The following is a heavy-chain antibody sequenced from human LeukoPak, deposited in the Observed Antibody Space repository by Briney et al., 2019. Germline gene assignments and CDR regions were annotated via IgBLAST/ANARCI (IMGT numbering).Heavy chain of an antibody. CDR2: IIGAGTT. CDR1: GFTFSIYA. J-gene: IGHJ4*02. CDR3: AKDLGQGDGYWDIDY. V-gene: IGHV3-23*01. Sequence: PGGSLTLSCAASGFTFSIYALSWVRQAPGKGLDWISGIIGAGTTYYADSVKGRFTVSRDQASNTVFLRMNRLRAEDAAVYYCAKDLGQGDGYWDIDYWGQGALVTVSS. D-gene: IGHD5-24*01.